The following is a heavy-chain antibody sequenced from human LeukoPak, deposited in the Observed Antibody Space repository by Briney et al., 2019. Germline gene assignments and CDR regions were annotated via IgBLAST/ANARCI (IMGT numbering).Heavy chain of an antibody. CDR1: GFTFSSYW. Sequence: GGSLRLSCAASGFTFSSYWMSWVRQAPGKGLEWVANIKQDGSEKYYVDSVKGRFTISRDNAKNSLYLQMNSLRAEDTAVYYCARALDCGDYVGAFDIWGQGTMVTVSS. D-gene: IGHD4-17*01. CDR3: ARALDCGDYVGAFDI. CDR2: IKQDGSEK. J-gene: IGHJ3*02. V-gene: IGHV3-7*01.